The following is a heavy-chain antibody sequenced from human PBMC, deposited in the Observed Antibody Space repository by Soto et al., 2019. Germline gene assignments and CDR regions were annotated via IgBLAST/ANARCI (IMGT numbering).Heavy chain of an antibody. D-gene: IGHD3-22*01. CDR1: GFTFSSYG. Sequence: QLQLVESGGGVVQPGRSLRLSCAASGFTFSSYGMHWVRQAPGKGLEWVAVISNDGSNKYYADSVKGRFTISRDNSKNTLYLQMNSLRAEDTAVYYCAKEWVYDSSGWSFDYWGQGTLVTVSS. J-gene: IGHJ4*02. V-gene: IGHV3-30*18. CDR3: AKEWVYDSSGWSFDY. CDR2: ISNDGSNK.